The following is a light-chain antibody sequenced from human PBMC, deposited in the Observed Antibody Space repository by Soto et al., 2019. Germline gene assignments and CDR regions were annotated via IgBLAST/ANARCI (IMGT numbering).Light chain of an antibody. CDR3: QHHGDLIG. V-gene: IGKV3-20*01. CDR2: GAS. J-gene: IGKJ4*02. Sequence: IILTQSPGTLSLSPGERVTLSCKASQTINNNYVAWYQQRPGRAPRLLVYGASARATGIPDRFRGSGAGTDSTLTYSRREPEVFAVYYCQHHGDLIGFGGGTKV. CDR1: QTINNNY.